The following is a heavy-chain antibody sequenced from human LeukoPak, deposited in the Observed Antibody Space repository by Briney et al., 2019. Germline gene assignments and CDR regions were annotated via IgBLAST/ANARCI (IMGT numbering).Heavy chain of an antibody. Sequence: ASVKVSCKASGYTFTSYGISWVRQAPGQGLEWMGWISAYNGNTSYAQKLQGRVTMTTDTSTSTAYMELRSLRSDDTAVYYCARDRPIQLWSNNWFDPWGQGTLVTVSS. CDR2: ISAYNGNT. V-gene: IGHV1-18*01. J-gene: IGHJ5*02. CDR3: ARDRPIQLWSNNWFDP. D-gene: IGHD5-18*01. CDR1: GYTFTSYG.